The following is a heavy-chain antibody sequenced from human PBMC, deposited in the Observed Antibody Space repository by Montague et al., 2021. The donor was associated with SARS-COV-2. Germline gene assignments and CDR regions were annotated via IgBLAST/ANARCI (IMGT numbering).Heavy chain of an antibody. J-gene: IGHJ6*02. V-gene: IGHV3-21*01. D-gene: IGHD1-26*01. CDR3: ARDLGAANWGVYYGMDV. CDR2: ISSSSSYI. Sequence: SLRLSCAASGFTFSSYSMNWVRQAPGKGPEWVSSISSSSSYIYYADSVKGRFTISRDNAKNSLYLQMNSLRAEDTAVYYCARDLGAANWGVYYGMDVWGQGTTVTVSS. CDR1: GFTFSSYS.